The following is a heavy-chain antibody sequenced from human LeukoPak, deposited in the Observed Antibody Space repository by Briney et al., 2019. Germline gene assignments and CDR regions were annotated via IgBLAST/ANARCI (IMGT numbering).Heavy chain of an antibody. J-gene: IGHJ4*02. D-gene: IGHD3-16*01. V-gene: IGHV4-34*01. CDR1: GGSFSGYY. CDR2: ITHSGST. Sequence: SETLSLTCAVYGGSFSGYYWNWIRQPPGKGLEWIGEITHSGSTNYNPSLKSRVTISVDTSKNQFSLKLSSVTAADTAVYYCARGAARGNDYWGQGTLVTVSS. CDR3: ARGAARGNDY.